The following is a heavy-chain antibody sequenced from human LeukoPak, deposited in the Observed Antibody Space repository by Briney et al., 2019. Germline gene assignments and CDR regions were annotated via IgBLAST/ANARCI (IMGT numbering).Heavy chain of an antibody. CDR1: GYTFTSYG. V-gene: IGHV1-18*01. CDR3: ARLVIMVYAMSACDI. CDR2: ISAYNGNT. Sequence: ASVKVSCKASGYTFTSYGISWVRQAPGQGLEWMGWISAYNGNTNYAQKLKGRVTMTTDTSTSTAYMELRSLRSDDTAVYYCARLVIMVYAMSACDIWGQGTIVTVSS. D-gene: IGHD2-8*01. J-gene: IGHJ3*02.